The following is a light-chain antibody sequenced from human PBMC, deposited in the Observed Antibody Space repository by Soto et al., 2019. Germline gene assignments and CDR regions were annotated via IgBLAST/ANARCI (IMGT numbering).Light chain of an antibody. CDR2: DTY. V-gene: IGLV7-46*01. CDR1: TGAVTGSHY. CDR3: LVVHSDAWV. Sequence: QAVVTQEPSLTVSPGGTVTLTCGSSTGAVTGSHYPYWFQQKAGQAPRTLIYDTYNKQSWTPARFSGSLLGGKAALTLSGAHPEDEADYYCLVVHSDAWVFGGGTKLTVL. J-gene: IGLJ2*01.